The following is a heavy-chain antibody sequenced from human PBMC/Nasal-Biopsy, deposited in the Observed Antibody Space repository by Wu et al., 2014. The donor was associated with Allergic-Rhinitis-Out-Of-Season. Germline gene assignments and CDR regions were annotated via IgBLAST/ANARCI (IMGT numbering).Heavy chain of an antibody. CDR1: GFTFRSYG. J-gene: IGHJ6*03. CDR3: RQKGTNTIVSWVGYYYYMDV. D-gene: IGHD3-10*01. Sequence: LRLSCAASGFTFRSYGMHWVRQAPGKGLEWVAVTSYDLSNKYYADSVKGRFTIARDNSKNTLYLQMNSLRDEDTAVYYCRQKGTNTIVSWVGYYYYMDVWGKGTTVTVSS. CDR2: TSYDLSNK. V-gene: IGHV3-30*03.